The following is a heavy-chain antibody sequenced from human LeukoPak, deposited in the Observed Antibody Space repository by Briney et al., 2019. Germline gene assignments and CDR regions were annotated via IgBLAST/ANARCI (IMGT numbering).Heavy chain of an antibody. CDR3: ARDAESRSWYDPDWFDP. CDR1: GYIFTSYY. Sequence: ASVKVSCKASGYIFTSYYMHWVRQAPGQGLEWMGIINPSGGSTSYAQKFQGRVTMTRDTSASTVYMELSSLRSEDTAVYYCARDAESRSWYDPDWFDPWGQGTLVTVSS. D-gene: IGHD6-13*01. CDR2: INPSGGST. J-gene: IGHJ5*02. V-gene: IGHV1-46*01.